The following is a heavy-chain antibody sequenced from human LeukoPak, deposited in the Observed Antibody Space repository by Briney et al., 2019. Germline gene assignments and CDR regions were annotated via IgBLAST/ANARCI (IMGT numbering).Heavy chain of an antibody. D-gene: IGHD4-23*01. CDR3: ARRVVNNRNWYFNL. V-gene: IGHV3-9*01. CDR2: ISWNSGSI. J-gene: IGHJ2*01. CDR1: GFTFDDYA. Sequence: GGSLRLSCAASGFTFDDYAMHWVRQAPGKGLEWVSGISWNSGSIGYADSVKGRFTISRDNAKNSLYLQMNSLRAEDTAVYYCARRVVNNRNWYFNLWGRGTLVTVSS.